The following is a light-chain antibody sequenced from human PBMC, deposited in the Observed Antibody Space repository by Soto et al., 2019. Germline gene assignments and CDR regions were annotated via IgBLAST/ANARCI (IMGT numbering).Light chain of an antibody. CDR1: SSDVGSYNL. Sequence: QSVLTQPASVSGSPGQSITISCTGTSSDVGSYNLVSWYQQHPGKAPKLMIYEVSQRPSGVSNRFSGSKSGNTASLTISGLQAEDEADYYCCSYACRDYVFGTGTK. V-gene: IGLV2-23*02. CDR3: CSYACRDYV. J-gene: IGLJ1*01. CDR2: EVS.